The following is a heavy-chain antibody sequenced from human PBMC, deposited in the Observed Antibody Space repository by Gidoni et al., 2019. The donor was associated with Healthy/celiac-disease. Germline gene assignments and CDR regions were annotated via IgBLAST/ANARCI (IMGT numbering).Heavy chain of an antibody. V-gene: IGHV4-34*01. Sequence: QVQLQQWGAGLLKPSETLSLTCAVYGGSFSGYYWSWIRQPPGKGLEWIGEINHSGSTNYNPSLKSRVTISVDTSKNQFSLKLSSLTAADTAVYYCARGGRRPNWFDPWGQGTLVTVSS. CDR2: INHSGST. CDR3: ARGGRRPNWFDP. J-gene: IGHJ5*02. CDR1: GGSFSGYY.